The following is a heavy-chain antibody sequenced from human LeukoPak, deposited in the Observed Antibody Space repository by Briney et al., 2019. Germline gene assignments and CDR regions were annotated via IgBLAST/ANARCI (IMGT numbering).Heavy chain of an antibody. CDR1: GFTFSSYE. Sequence: PGGSLRLSCAASGFTFSSYEMNWVRQAPGKGLEWVSYISSSGSTIYYADSVKGRFTISRDNSKNTLYLQMNSLRAEDTAVYYCAKSFYDYVWGSPFDPWGQGTLVTVSS. J-gene: IGHJ5*02. V-gene: IGHV3-48*03. CDR3: AKSFYDYVWGSPFDP. CDR2: ISSSGSTI. D-gene: IGHD3-16*01.